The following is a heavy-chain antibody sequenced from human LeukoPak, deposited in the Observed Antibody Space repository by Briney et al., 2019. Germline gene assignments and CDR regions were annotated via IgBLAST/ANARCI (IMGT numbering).Heavy chain of an antibody. V-gene: IGHV3-7*01. J-gene: IGHJ6*02. Sequence: GGSLRLSCTASGFTFSFYWMTWVRQAPGKGLEWVANINPGGSEKHYVDSVKGRFTISRDNTKNSVYLQMNNLRDEDTALYYCAREASQIKDMDLWGQGTTVTVSS. CDR1: GFTFSFYW. CDR3: AREASQIKDMDL. CDR2: INPGGSEK.